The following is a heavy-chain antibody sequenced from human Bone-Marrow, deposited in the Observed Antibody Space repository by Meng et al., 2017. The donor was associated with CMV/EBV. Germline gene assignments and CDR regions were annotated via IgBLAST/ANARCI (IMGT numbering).Heavy chain of an antibody. Sequence: GESLKISCAASGFTFSFYSMNWVRQTPGKGLEWVSYISSGSSTIFYADSVMGRFTISRDNAKNSLYLQMNNLRAEDTAVYYCATGVRIVRMAADETVGDDYWGQGTLVTIS. V-gene: IGHV3-48*04. CDR1: GFTFSFYS. CDR3: ATGVRIVRMAADETVGDDY. D-gene: IGHD6-13*01. J-gene: IGHJ4*02. CDR2: ISSGSSTI.